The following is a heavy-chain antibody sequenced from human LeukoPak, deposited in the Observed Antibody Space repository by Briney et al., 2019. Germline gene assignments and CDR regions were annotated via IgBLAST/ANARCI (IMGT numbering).Heavy chain of an antibody. Sequence: GGSLRLSCTVSGFSLSSYALSWVRRAPGKGLEWVSATSSSDAGKYYADSVRGRFTISRDNAKNSLYLQMNSLRAEDTAVYYCARDVTYCGGDCYSDDAFDIWGQGTMVTVSS. CDR3: ARDVTYCGGDCYSDDAFDI. J-gene: IGHJ3*02. CDR2: TSSSDAGK. D-gene: IGHD2-21*02. V-gene: IGHV3-21*01. CDR1: GFSLSSYA.